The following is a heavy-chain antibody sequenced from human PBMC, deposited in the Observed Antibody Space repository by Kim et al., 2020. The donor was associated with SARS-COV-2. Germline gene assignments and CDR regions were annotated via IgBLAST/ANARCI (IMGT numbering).Heavy chain of an antibody. V-gene: IGHV3-33*01. CDR1: GFTFSSYG. Sequence: GGSLRLSCAASGFTFSSYGMHWVRQAPGKGLEWVAVIWYDGSNKYYADSVKGRFTISRDNSKNTLYLQMNSLRAEDTAVYYCARDYYVYCGGDCYSDYWGQGTLVTVSS. CDR3: ARDYYVYCGGDCYSDY. D-gene: IGHD2-21*02. CDR2: IWYDGSNK. J-gene: IGHJ4*02.